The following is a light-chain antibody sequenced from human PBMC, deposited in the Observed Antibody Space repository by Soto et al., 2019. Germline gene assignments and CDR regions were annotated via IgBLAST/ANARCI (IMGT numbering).Light chain of an antibody. CDR3: QQYGRT. Sequence: EIVLTQSPGTLSLSPGERATLSCRASQSVSSSYLAWYQQKPGPAPRLLIYGASSRATGIPDSFSGSGSGTDFTLPISRLDPEDFAVYYCQQYGRTFGQGTKVEIK. CDR2: GAS. CDR1: QSVSSSY. V-gene: IGKV3-20*01. J-gene: IGKJ1*01.